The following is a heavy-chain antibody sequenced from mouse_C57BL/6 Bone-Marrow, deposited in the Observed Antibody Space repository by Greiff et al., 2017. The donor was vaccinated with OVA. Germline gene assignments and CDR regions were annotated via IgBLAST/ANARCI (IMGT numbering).Heavy chain of an antibody. CDR1: VYTFTSYW. V-gene: IGHV1-59*01. J-gene: IGHJ3*01. D-gene: IGHD1-1*01. Sequence: VQLQQPGAELVRPGTSVKLSCKASVYTFTSYWMHWVKQRPGQGLEWIGVIDPSDSYTNYNQKFKGKSTLTVAPSSSTAYMQLSSLTSEDSAVYYGARAYYGSSSAWFAYWGQGTLVTVSA. CDR3: ARAYYGSSSAWFAY. CDR2: IDPSDSYT.